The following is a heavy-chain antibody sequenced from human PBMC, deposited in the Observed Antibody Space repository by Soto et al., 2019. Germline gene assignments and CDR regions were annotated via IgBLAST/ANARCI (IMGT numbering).Heavy chain of an antibody. CDR2: INGDGSGT. J-gene: IGHJ4*02. CDR1: GFTFTGSW. V-gene: IGHV3-74*01. Sequence: EVQLVESGGGLVQPGGSLRLSCAASGFTFTGSWMHWVRQAPGKGLVWVSRINGDGSGTSYADFVKGRFIISRDDAKKTLFLKMNGLRDEDTAVYYCARGIFGSGTANDYWGQGTLVTVSS. D-gene: IGHD3-10*01. CDR3: ARGIFGSGTANDY.